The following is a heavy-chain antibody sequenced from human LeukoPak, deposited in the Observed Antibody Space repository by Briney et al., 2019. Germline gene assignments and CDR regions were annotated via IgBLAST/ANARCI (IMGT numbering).Heavy chain of an antibody. CDR1: GFTFSSYE. D-gene: IGHD3-22*01. CDR2: ISSSGSTI. CDR3: ARYPYYYDSSGYYRFYYGMDA. J-gene: IGHJ6*02. Sequence: GGSLRLSCAASGFTFSSYEMNWVRQAPGKGLEWVSYISSSGSTIYYADSVKGRFTISRDNAKNSLYLQMNSLRAEDTAVYYCARYPYYYDSSGYYRFYYGMDAWGQGTTVTVSS. V-gene: IGHV3-48*03.